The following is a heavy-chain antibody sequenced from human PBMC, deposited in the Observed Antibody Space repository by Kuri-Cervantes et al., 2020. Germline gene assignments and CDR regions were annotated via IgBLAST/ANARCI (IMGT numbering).Heavy chain of an antibody. CDR3: AKDTLIIAVAGTGFDY. Sequence: GGSLRLSCAASGFTFSSYDMHWVRQATGKGLEWVSAIGTAGDTYYPGSVKGRFTISRDNSKNTLYLQMNSLRAEDTAVYYCAKDTLIIAVAGTGFDYWGQGTLVTVSS. V-gene: IGHV3-13*01. CDR1: GFTFSSYD. CDR2: IGTAGDT. J-gene: IGHJ4*02. D-gene: IGHD6-19*01.